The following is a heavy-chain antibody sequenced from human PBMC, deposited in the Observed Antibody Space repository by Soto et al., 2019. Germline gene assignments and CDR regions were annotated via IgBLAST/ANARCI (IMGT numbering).Heavy chain of an antibody. Sequence: GGSLRLSCAASGFTFGNYAMSWVRQAPGKGLEWVSTISSSAGGTFYEASAKGRFTISRDNSKNTLYLQMHSMRADDTAVYYCARDDLPYYYDSSAYHTFHFWGQGTLVTVSS. J-gene: IGHJ4*02. CDR1: GFTFGNYA. V-gene: IGHV3-23*01. CDR3: ARDDLPYYYDSSAYHTFHF. CDR2: ISSSAGGT. D-gene: IGHD3-22*01.